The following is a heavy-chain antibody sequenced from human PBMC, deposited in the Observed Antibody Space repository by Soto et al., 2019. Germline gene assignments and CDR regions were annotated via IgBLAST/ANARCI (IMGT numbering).Heavy chain of an antibody. D-gene: IGHD1-7*01. CDR2: IYRTGST. Sequence: QVQLQESGPGLVKPSGTLSLTCAVSGGSFTSNNWWTWVRQPPGQGLEWIGEIYRTGSTNYNPSLKSRVTISLDKAENQFSLKVTSLTDADTAVYYCASRDPGTSVDYWGQGTLVTVSS. V-gene: IGHV4-4*02. CDR1: GGSFTSNNW. J-gene: IGHJ4*02. CDR3: ASRDPGTSVDY.